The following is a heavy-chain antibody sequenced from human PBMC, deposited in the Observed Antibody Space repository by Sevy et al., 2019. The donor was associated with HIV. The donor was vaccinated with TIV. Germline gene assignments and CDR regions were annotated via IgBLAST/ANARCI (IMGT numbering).Heavy chain of an antibody. V-gene: IGHV4-34*01. J-gene: IGHJ6*02. Sequence: SETLSLTCAVYGGSSSTYYCTWIRQPPGKGLEWIGEINQDGRINFNPSLKSRVTLSGDTSKSQFSLKRTSVTAADTAVYFCARDHYGPGRSVYYYGMDVWGQGTTVTVSS. CDR2: INQDGRI. CDR1: GGSSSTYY. CDR3: ARDHYGPGRSVYYYGMDV. D-gene: IGHD3-10*01.